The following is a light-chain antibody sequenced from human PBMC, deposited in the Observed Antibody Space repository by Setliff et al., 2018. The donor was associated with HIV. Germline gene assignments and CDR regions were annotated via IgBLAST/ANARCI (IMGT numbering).Light chain of an antibody. CDR2: EVN. V-gene: IGLV2-23*02. Sequence: QSVLTQPPSVSGSPGQSIIISCTGTTSDIGSYNRVSWYQQRPGTAPKLIIYEVNKRPSGVSNRFSGSKSGTTASLAISGLQADDEADYYCCSYAGSNIFVVFGTGTKAPS. CDR1: TSDIGSYNR. CDR3: CSYAGSNIFVV. J-gene: IGLJ1*01.